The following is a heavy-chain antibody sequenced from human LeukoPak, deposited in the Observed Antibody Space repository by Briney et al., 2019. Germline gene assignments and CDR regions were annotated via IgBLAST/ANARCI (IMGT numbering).Heavy chain of an antibody. CDR3: ARVSGYHWESFYDY. V-gene: IGHV4-61*01. J-gene: IGHJ4*02. CDR2: IYYSGST. D-gene: IGHD5-12*01. CDR1: GGSIRSTTYY. Sequence: PSETLSLTCSVSGGSIRSTTYYWSWIRQPPGKGLEWIGYIYYSGSTNYNPSLKSRVTISVDTSKNQFSLKLRSVTAADTAVYYCARVSGYHWESFYDYWGQGTLVTVSS.